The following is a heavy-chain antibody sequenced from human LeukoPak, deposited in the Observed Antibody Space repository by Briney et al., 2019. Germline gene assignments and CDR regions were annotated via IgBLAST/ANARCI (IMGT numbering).Heavy chain of an antibody. CDR2: INPNSGGT. D-gene: IGHD4-17*01. CDR3: ARGHSHDYGDYGAFDI. Sequence: GASVKVSCKASGYTFTGYYMHWVRQAPGQGLEWMGWINPNSGGTNYAQKFQGRVTMTRDTSISTAYMELSRLRSDDTAVYYCARGHSHDYGDYGAFDISGQGTMVTVSS. V-gene: IGHV1-2*02. CDR1: GYTFTGYY. J-gene: IGHJ3*02.